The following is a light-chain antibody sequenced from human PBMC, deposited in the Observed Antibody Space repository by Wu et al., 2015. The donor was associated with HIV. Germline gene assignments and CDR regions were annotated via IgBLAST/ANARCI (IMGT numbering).Light chain of an antibody. V-gene: IGKV1-5*03. Sequence: DIQMTQSPSTLSASVGDRVTITCRASQRISNWLAWYQQKPGKAPKLLIYKASTLESGVPSRFSGSGSGTEFTLTISSLQPDDFATYCCQQYNSYSPSFGQGTKLEIK. CDR1: QRISNW. CDR2: KAS. CDR3: QQYNSYSPS. J-gene: IGKJ2*03.